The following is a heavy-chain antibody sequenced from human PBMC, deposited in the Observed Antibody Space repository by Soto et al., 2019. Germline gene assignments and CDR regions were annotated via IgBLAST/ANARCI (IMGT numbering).Heavy chain of an antibody. CDR3: GRVGNGEGYY. Sequence: EVQLVESGGDLVQPGGSLRLSCAASGFTFSNYPMYWVRQTPGKGLVWVSRISSDGRSTIYADSVKGRFTISRDNARNTLDLQMNTLRAEDTAVYYCGRVGNGEGYYWGQGTLVTVSS. D-gene: IGHD2-8*01. J-gene: IGHJ4*02. V-gene: IGHV3-74*01. CDR2: ISSDGRST. CDR1: GFTFSNYP.